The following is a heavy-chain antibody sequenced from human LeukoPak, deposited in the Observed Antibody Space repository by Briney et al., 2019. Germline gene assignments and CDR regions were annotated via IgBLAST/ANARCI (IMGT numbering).Heavy chain of an antibody. CDR1: GFTFSSYG. CDR3: AEVSSYGDYSLGY. CDR2: ISYDGSNK. J-gene: IGHJ4*02. Sequence: GGSLRLSCAASGFTFSSYGMHWVRQAPGKGLEWVAVISYDGSNKYYADSVKGRFTISRDNSKNTLYLQMNSLRAEDTAVYYCAEVSSYGDYSLGYWGQGTLVTVSS. V-gene: IGHV3-30*18. D-gene: IGHD4-17*01.